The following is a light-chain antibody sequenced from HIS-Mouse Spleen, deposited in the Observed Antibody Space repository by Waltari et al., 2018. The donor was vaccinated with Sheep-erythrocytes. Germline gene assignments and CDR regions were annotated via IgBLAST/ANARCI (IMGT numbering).Light chain of an antibody. V-gene: IGLV3-25*03. CDR3: QSADSSGTYV. CDR1: ALPKQY. Sequence: SYELTQPPSVSVSPGQTARIPCSGDALPKQYAYWYQQKPGQAPVRVIYKDSERPSGVPGRFSGSSSWTTVTLTISGVQAEDEADYYCQSADSSGTYVFGTGTKVTVL. J-gene: IGLJ1*01. CDR2: KDS.